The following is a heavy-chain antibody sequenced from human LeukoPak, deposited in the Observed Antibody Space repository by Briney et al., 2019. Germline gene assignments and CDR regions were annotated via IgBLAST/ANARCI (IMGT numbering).Heavy chain of an antibody. J-gene: IGHJ6*03. CDR1: GGSFTVYS. Sequence: SETLSLTCAVYGGSFTVYSCSWIRQPPGKWLEWIGEINPSGGTNHNPCLMGRVSISVDTSKNQISLRVSSGTAADTAVYYCARVGYSYSINDWSRTGLGAYPTKYYYYTDVWGKGTTVTVSS. D-gene: IGHD5-18*01. CDR2: INPSGGT. CDR3: ARVGYSYSINDWSRTGLGAYPTKYYYYTDV. V-gene: IGHV4-34*01.